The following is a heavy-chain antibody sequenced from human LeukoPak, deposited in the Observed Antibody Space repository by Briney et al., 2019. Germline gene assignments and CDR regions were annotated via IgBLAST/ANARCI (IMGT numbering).Heavy chain of an antibody. CDR2: IYSDNT. CDR1: GFTFSSHD. J-gene: IGHJ4*02. Sequence: GGSLRLSCLGSGFTFSSHDMDWVRQAPGKGLEWVSFIYSDNTHYSDSVKGRFTISRDNSKNTLYLQMNSLRAEDTAVYYCARRAGAYSHPYDYWGQGTLVTVSS. D-gene: IGHD4/OR15-4a*01. CDR3: ARRAGAYSHPYDY. V-gene: IGHV3-53*01.